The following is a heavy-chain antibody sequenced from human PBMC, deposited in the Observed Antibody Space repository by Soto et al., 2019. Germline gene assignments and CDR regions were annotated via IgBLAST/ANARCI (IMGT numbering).Heavy chain of an antibody. CDR1: GGSISSSSYY. D-gene: IGHD3-10*01. CDR2: IYYSGST. Sequence: PSETLSLTCTVSGGSISSSSYYWGWIRQPPGKGLEWIGSIYYSGSTYYNPSLKSRVTISVDTSKNQFSLKLSSVTAADTAAYYCARLDYYGSGSYRTFDPWGQGTLVTVSS. CDR3: ARLDYYGSGSYRTFDP. J-gene: IGHJ5*02. V-gene: IGHV4-39*01.